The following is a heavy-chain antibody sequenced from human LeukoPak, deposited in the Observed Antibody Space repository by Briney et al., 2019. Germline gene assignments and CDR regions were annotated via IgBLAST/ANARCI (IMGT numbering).Heavy chain of an antibody. Sequence: SVKVSCKASGGTFSSYAISWVRQAPGQGLEWMGGIIPIFGTANYAQKFQGRVTITADESTSTAYMEQSSLRSEDTAVYYCARDRGYCSSTSCYSNWFDHWGQGTLVTVSS. CDR2: IIPIFGTA. CDR3: ARDRGYCSSTSCYSNWFDH. J-gene: IGHJ5*02. D-gene: IGHD2-2*01. V-gene: IGHV1-69*13. CDR1: GGTFSSYA.